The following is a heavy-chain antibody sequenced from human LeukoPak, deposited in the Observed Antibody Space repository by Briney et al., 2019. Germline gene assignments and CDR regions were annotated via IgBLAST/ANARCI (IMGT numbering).Heavy chain of an antibody. J-gene: IGHJ5*02. CDR3: ATDPKYSSGWFNWFDP. CDR2: MNPNSGNT. Sequence: ASVKVSCKASGYTFTSYDINWVRQATGQGLEWMGWMNPNSGNTGYAQKFQGRVTMTRNTSISTAYMELSSLRSEDTAVYYCATDPKYSSGWFNWFDPWGQGTLVTVSS. V-gene: IGHV1-8*01. D-gene: IGHD6-19*01. CDR1: GYTFTSYD.